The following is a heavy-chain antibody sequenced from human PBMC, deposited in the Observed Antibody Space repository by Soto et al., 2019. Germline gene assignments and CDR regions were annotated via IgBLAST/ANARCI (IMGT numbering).Heavy chain of an antibody. D-gene: IGHD1-26*01. CDR1: GGTFNNYA. Sequence: QVQLVQSGAEVKQPGSSVKVSCKASGGTFNNYAISWVRQAPGQGLEWMGGIIPLFGAANYAQKFEGRVTITADKSTDTAYMELSSLTAAATAVYYCARLIGEGYSGPSALDYWGQGTLVTVSS. CDR3: ARLIGEGYSGPSALDY. J-gene: IGHJ4*02. CDR2: IIPLFGAA. V-gene: IGHV1-69*06.